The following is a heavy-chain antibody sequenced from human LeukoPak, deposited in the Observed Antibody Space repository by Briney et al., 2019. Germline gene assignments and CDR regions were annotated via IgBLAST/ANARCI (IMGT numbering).Heavy chain of an antibody. CDR2: ISSSISSI. Sequence: PGGSLRLSCAASGFTFSSYSMNWVSQAPGKGLEGVSSISSSISSIYYADSVKGRFTISRDNAKNSLYLQMNSLRTEDTAVYYCARTADYGDYALDYWGQGTLVTVSS. V-gene: IGHV3-21*01. CDR3: ARTADYGDYALDY. D-gene: IGHD4-17*01. J-gene: IGHJ4*02. CDR1: GFTFSSYS.